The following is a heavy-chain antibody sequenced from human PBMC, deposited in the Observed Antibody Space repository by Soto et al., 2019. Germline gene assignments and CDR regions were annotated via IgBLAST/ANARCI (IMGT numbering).Heavy chain of an antibody. CDR1: GFTFSSYA. D-gene: IGHD2-8*02. V-gene: IGHV3-23*01. Sequence: GGSLRLSCAASGFTFSSYAMSWVRQAPGKGLEWVSAISGSGGSTYYADSVKGRFTISRDNSKNTLYLQMNSLRAEDTAVYYCARSGQEILKYYYYYMDAWGKGTTVTVSS. J-gene: IGHJ6*03. CDR2: ISGSGGST. CDR3: ARSGQEILKYYYYYMDA.